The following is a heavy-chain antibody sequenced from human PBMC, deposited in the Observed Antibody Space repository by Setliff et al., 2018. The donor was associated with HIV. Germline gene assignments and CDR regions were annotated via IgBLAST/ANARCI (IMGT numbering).Heavy chain of an antibody. CDR3: ARAVIRREDRGMWTKLWSAPNHMDV. CDR2: IHYGGGT. J-gene: IGHJ6*03. CDR1: CGSISNYY. Sequence: KTSETLSLTCSISCGSISNYYWVWIRQSPGKGLEWIGHIHYGGGTYYNPSLESRVSISRDTSKNQFSLDLRDVTAGDTALYYCARAVIRREDRGMWTKLWSAPNHMDVWGKGITVTVSS. V-gene: IGHV4-59*01. D-gene: IGHD3-10*01.